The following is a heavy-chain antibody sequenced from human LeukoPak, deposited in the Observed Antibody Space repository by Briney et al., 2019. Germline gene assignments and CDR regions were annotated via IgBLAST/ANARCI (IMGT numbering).Heavy chain of an antibody. CDR3: AREEYRSSWYWFDP. Sequence: SETLSLTCTVSGGSISTYYWSWIRQPPGKGLEWIGYIYYSGNTNYNPSLKSRATMSADTSKNQFSLKLSSVTAADTAVYYCAREEYRSSWYWFDPWGQGTLVTVSS. CDR1: GGSISTYY. CDR2: IYYSGNT. D-gene: IGHD6-13*01. V-gene: IGHV4-59*01. J-gene: IGHJ5*02.